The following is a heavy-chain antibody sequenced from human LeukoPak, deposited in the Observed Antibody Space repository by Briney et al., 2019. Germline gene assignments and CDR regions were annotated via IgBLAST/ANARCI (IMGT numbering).Heavy chain of an antibody. CDR2: IIPIFGTA. V-gene: IGHV1-69*13. D-gene: IGHD3-22*01. Sequence: GASVKVSCKASGGTFSSYAISWVRQAPGQGLEWMGGIIPIFGTANYAQKFQGRVTITADESTSTAYMELSSLRSEDTAVYYCAASHYYDSSRTFDCWGQGTLVTVSS. CDR1: GGTFSSYA. CDR3: AASHYYDSSRTFDC. J-gene: IGHJ4*02.